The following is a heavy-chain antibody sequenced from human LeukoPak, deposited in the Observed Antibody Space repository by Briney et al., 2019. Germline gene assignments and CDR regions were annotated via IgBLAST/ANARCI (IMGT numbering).Heavy chain of an antibody. CDR3: ARDGPSWGSSSSSFDY. CDR1: GFTFTDYW. Sequence: GGSLRLSCEVSGFTFTDYWMNWVRQAPGKGPEWVASIRQDGSEKTYVDSVKGRFTISRDNTKNSLYLQMNSLRAEDTAVYYCARDGPSWGSSSSSFDYWGQGTLVTVSS. J-gene: IGHJ4*02. CDR2: IRQDGSEK. D-gene: IGHD6-6*01. V-gene: IGHV3-7*01.